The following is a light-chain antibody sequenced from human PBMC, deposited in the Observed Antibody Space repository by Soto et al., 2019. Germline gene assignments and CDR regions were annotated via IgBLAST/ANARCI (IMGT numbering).Light chain of an antibody. V-gene: IGLV2-14*01. CDR3: SSYTTTATLYV. J-gene: IGLJ1*01. CDR1: SSDVGVYNY. CDR2: DVS. Sequence: QSALTQPASVSGSPGQSITISCTGTSSDVGVYNYVSWYQQHPGKAPKLMIYDVSNRPSGVSNRFSGSKSGNTASLNISGLQAEDGADYFCSSYTTTATLYVFGAGTKLTVL.